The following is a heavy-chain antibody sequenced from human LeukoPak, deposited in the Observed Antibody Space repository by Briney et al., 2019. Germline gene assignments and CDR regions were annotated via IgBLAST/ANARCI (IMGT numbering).Heavy chain of an antibody. D-gene: IGHD5-18*01. V-gene: IGHV4-61*02. CDR2: IYTSGST. CDR1: GGSISSGSYY. Sequence: PSETLSLTCTVSGGSISSGSYYWSWIRQPARKGLEWIGRIYTSGSTDYNPSLKSRVTISVDTSKNQFSLKLSSVTAADTAVYYCARIIVSGYSYGELDYWGQGTLVTVSS. J-gene: IGHJ4*02. CDR3: ARIIVSGYSYGELDY.